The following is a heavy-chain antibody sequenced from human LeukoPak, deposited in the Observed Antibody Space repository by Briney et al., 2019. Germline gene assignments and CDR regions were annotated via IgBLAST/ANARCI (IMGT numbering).Heavy chain of an antibody. D-gene: IGHD3-3*01. V-gene: IGHV1-69*13. J-gene: IGHJ5*02. CDR3: ARGGPSDFWRASVPPNWFDP. Sequence: ASVKVSCKASGGTFNNFAISWVRQAPGQGLEWVGGIIPMSGTANYAQKFQGRVTITADESTSTAYMELSSLRSEDTAVYYCARGGPSDFWRASVPPNWFDPWGQGTLVTVSS. CDR2: IIPMSGTA. CDR1: GGTFNNFA.